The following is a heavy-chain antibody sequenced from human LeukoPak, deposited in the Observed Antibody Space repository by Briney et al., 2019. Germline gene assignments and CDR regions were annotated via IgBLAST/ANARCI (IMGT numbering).Heavy chain of an antibody. Sequence: ASVKVSCKASGGTFSSYAISWVRQAPGQGLEWMGGTIPIFGTANYAQKFQGRVTITADESTSTAYMELSSLRSEDTAVYYCARAEVIAVAGFGNFDYWGQGTLVTVSS. CDR2: TIPIFGTA. D-gene: IGHD6-19*01. V-gene: IGHV1-69*13. CDR1: GGTFSSYA. J-gene: IGHJ4*02. CDR3: ARAEVIAVAGFGNFDY.